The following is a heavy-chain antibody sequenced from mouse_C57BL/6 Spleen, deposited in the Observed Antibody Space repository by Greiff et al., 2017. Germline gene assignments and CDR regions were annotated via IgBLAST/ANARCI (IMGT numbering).Heavy chain of an antibody. CDR3: ASLYYYGNYEYYFDY. J-gene: IGHJ2*01. Sequence: VQLQQSGAELVKPGASVKLSCKASGYTFTSYWMQWVKQRPGPGLEWIGEIDPSDSYTNYNQKFKGKATLTVDTSSSTAYMQLSSLTSEDSAVYYCASLYYYGNYEYYFDYWGQGTTLTVSS. V-gene: IGHV1-50*01. D-gene: IGHD2-1*01. CDR1: GYTFTSYW. CDR2: IDPSDSYT.